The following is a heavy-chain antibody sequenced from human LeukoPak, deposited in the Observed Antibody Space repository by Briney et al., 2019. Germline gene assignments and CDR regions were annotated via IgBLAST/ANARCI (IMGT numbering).Heavy chain of an antibody. V-gene: IGHV3-13*01. D-gene: IGHD6-19*01. CDR2: IGTAGDT. J-gene: IGHJ3*02. CDR1: GFTFSSYD. CDR3: AREGPYSSGLSGAFDI. Sequence: PGGSLRLSCAASGFTFSSYDMHWVRQATGKGLEWVSAIGTAGDTYYPGSVKGRFTISRENAKNSLYLQMNSLRAGDTAVYYCAREGPYSSGLSGAFDIWGQGTMVTVS.